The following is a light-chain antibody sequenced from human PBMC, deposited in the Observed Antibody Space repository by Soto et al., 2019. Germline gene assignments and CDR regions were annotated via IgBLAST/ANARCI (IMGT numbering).Light chain of an antibody. CDR1: QSLSSSY. CDR2: GAS. Sequence: EIVLTQSPGTLPLSPGERATLSCRASQSLSSSYLVWYQQKPGQAPRLLIYGASSRATGIPDRFSVSGSGTDFTLTISRLEPEDFAVYYCQHYGNTPPSVTFGPGTKMDIK. J-gene: IGKJ3*01. CDR3: QHYGNTPPSVT. V-gene: IGKV3-20*01.